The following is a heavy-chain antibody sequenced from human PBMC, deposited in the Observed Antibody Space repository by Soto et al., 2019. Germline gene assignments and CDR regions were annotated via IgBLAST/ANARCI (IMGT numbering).Heavy chain of an antibody. V-gene: IGHV3-23*01. D-gene: IGHD2-2*01. CDR3: AKDSHWAIISPTPDY. J-gene: IGHJ4*02. CDR2: FRESGGTT. CDR1: GFTFSSSA. Sequence: VQLSESGGGLVQPGGSLRLSCAASGFTFSSSAMSWVRQAPGKGLEWVSTFRESGGTTHYADSVKGRFTISRDTSKNILYLQKNSLRAEDTAIYYCAKDSHWAIISPTPDYWGQGTLVTVSS.